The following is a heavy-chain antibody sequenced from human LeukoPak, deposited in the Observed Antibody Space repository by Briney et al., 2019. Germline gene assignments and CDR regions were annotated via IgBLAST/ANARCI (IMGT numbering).Heavy chain of an antibody. D-gene: IGHD3-10*01. CDR2: ISYDGSNK. V-gene: IGHV3-30*18. Sequence: PGGSLRLSCAASGFTFSTYSMNWVRQAPGKGLEWVAVISYDGSNKYYADSVKGRFTISRDNSKNTLYLQMNSLRAEDTAVYYCAKGNYYGSGSYFTAFDIWGQGTMVTVSS. CDR1: GFTFSTYS. J-gene: IGHJ3*02. CDR3: AKGNYYGSGSYFTAFDI.